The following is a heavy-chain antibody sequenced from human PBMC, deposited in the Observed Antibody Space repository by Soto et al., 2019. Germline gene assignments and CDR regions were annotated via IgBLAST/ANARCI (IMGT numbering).Heavy chain of an antibody. J-gene: IGHJ4*02. Sequence: ASETLSLTCAVYGGSFSGYYWSWIRQPPGKGLEWIGEINHSGSTNYNPSLKSRVTISVDTSKNQFSLKLSSVTAADTAVYYCARGQVGQVSSRMVYDTTYFDDWGQGTLVTVAS. D-gene: IGHD2-8*01. CDR2: INHSGST. V-gene: IGHV4-34*01. CDR3: ARGQVGQVSSRMVYDTTYFDD. CDR1: GGSFSGYY.